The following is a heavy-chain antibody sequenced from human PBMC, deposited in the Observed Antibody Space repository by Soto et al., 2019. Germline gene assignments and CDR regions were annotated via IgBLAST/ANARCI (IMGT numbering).Heavy chain of an antibody. CDR3: AKTDKFHSQSSGWANRFDS. J-gene: IGHJ4*02. Sequence: EVQLLESGGDLAQPGGSLRLICAASGFTFSNYAMTWVRQSPGKGLEWVSTITSAGSTFYGDTVKGRFTISRDNSKSTLYSQMDSLGAEDTAVYYCAKTDKFHSQSSGWANRFDSWGQGTLVTVSS. CDR1: GFTFSNYA. D-gene: IGHD6-19*01. CDR2: ITSAGST. V-gene: IGHV3-23*01.